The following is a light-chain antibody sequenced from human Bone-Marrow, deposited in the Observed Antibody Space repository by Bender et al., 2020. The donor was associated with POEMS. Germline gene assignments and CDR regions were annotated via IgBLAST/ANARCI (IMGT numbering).Light chain of an antibody. CDR3: CSSTSTTVM. CDR2: DVT. Sequence: QSALTQPASVSGSPGQSITISCTGTTSDVGGYNYLSWYQQHPGKAPKLVIYDVTNRPSGVSNRFSGSKSGNTASLTISGLQPEDEAYYFCCSSTSTTVMFGGGTKLIVL. V-gene: IGLV2-14*03. CDR1: TSDVGGYNY. J-gene: IGLJ3*02.